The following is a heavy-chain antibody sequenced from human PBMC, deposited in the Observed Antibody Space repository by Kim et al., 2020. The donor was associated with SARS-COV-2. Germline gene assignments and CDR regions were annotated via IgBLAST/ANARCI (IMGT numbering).Heavy chain of an antibody. CDR1: GFAFHHSA. D-gene: IGHD1-1*01. J-gene: IGHJ2*01. Sequence: LSLTCAASGFAFHHSAMSWVRQAPGKGLEWVSGIFGSGFGTYYADSVKGRFSISRDNSKNILSLQMSDLRVEDTAIYYCVKHLHVTTVTFYWYFELWAAAPRSLSPQ. CDR3: VKHLHVTTVTFYWYFEL. V-gene: IGHV3-23*05. CDR2: IFGSGFGT.